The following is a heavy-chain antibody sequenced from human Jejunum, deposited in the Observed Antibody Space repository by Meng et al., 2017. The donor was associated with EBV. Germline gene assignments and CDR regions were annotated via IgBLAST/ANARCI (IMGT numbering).Heavy chain of an antibody. D-gene: IGHD5-12*01. Sequence: LQESGPGLPRPPRTLSLTCSVSASSVTGYNYWTWIRQPPGKGLEWIGNLYYAGKAIYKPSLQSRVTISVDTSKYQISLKVTSVTAADTAIYYCARGRGYDYGDSWGQGTLVTVSS. CDR3: ARGRGYDYGDS. J-gene: IGHJ5*02. CDR2: LYYAGKA. CDR1: ASSVTGYNY. V-gene: IGHV4-61*01.